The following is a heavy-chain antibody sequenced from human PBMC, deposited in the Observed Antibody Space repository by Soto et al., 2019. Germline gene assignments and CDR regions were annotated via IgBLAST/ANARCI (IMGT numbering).Heavy chain of an antibody. J-gene: IGHJ4*02. CDR3: ARLPKGSTVTS. CDR1: GFRFSDYR. Sequence: DVQLRESAGGAVHPGGALRLACAGSGFRFSDYRMNWVRQAPGKGLEWVSYITRSGDSTYYADSVKGRFTVSRDNAKNSLFLQMNGLRDEDTAVYYCARLPKGSTVTSWGQGTLVTVSS. D-gene: IGHD4-17*01. CDR2: ITRSGDST. V-gene: IGHV3-48*02.